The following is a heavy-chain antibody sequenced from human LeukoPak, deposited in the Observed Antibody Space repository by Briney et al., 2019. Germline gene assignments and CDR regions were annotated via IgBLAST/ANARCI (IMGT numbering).Heavy chain of an antibody. Sequence: RASVKVSCKASGYTFTSYGISWVRQAPGQGLEWMGWISAYNGNTNYAQKLQGRVTMTTDTSTSTAYMELRSLRSDDTAVYYCARDSLKVVVAATLFDYWGQGTLVTVSS. V-gene: IGHV1-18*01. CDR1: GYTFTSYG. D-gene: IGHD2-15*01. CDR3: ARDSLKVVVAATLFDY. J-gene: IGHJ4*02. CDR2: ISAYNGNT.